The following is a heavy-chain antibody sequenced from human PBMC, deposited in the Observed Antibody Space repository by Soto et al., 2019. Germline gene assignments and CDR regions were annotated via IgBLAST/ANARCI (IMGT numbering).Heavy chain of an antibody. CDR3: ARAYYYDSSGYYY. J-gene: IGHJ4*02. V-gene: IGHV3-7*01. Sequence: GGSLRLSCAASGFTFSSYWMSWVRQAPGKGLEWVANIKQDGSEKYYVDSVKGRFTISRDNAKNSLYLQMNSLRAEDTAVYYCARAYYYDSSGYYYWGQGTLVTVSS. CDR1: GFTFSSYW. D-gene: IGHD3-22*01. CDR2: IKQDGSEK.